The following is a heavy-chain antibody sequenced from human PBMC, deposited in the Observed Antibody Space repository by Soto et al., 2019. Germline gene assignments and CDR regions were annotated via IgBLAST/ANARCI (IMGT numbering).Heavy chain of an antibody. D-gene: IGHD6-19*01. Sequence: QVQLVQSGAEVKKPGSSVKVSCKASGGTFSSYAISWVRQAPGQGLEWMGGIIPIFGTANYAQKFQGRVTITADESTSTAYMELGRLRSEDTAVYYCARAGGSLIAVADPLFDYWGQGTLVTVSS. V-gene: IGHV1-69*01. J-gene: IGHJ4*02. CDR2: IIPIFGTA. CDR3: ARAGGSLIAVADPLFDY. CDR1: GGTFSSYA.